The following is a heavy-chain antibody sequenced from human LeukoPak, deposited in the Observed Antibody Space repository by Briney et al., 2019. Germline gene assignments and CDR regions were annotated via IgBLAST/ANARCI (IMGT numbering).Heavy chain of an antibody. J-gene: IGHJ6*02. V-gene: IGHV4-30-2*03. Sequence: SQTLSLTCTVSGDSISTGDYSWNWIRQPPGKGLEWIGKIHYSGATGHNPSLKSRVTISVDTSKNQFSLKLSSVTAADTAVYYCARVYCSSTSCYNYYYYGMDVWGQGTTVTVSS. CDR2: IHYSGAT. D-gene: IGHD2-2*02. CDR1: GDSISTGDYS. CDR3: ARVYCSSTSCYNYYYYGMDV.